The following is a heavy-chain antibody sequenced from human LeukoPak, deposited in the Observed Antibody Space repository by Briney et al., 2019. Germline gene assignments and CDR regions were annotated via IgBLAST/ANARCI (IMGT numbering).Heavy chain of an antibody. CDR2: IYYSGST. CDR1: GGSISSYY. D-gene: IGHD4-17*01. Sequence: SETLSLTCTVSGGSISSYYWSWIRQPPGKGLEWIGYIYYSGSTNYNPSLKSRVTISVDTSKNQFSLKLSSVTAADTAVYYCARGADGDYVWRNWFDPWGQGTLVTVSS. CDR3: ARGADGDYVWRNWFDP. V-gene: IGHV4-59*01. J-gene: IGHJ5*02.